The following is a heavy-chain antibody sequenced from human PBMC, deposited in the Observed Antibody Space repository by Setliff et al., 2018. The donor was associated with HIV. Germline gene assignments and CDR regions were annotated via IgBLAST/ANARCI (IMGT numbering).Heavy chain of an antibody. CDR1: GFTFSSNA. V-gene: IGHV3-23*01. CDR2: MTNNGGTT. D-gene: IGHD3-10*01. Sequence: GGSLRLSCAASGFTFSSNAMSWVRQAPGKGLEWVSGMTNNGGTTYYAESVKGRFTISRDSSRDTLYLQMNSLRVEDTALYYCAYSAVGVRPHPSHDYYYYGMDVWGQGTTVTVSS. CDR3: AYSAVGVRPHPSHDYYYYGMDV. J-gene: IGHJ6*02.